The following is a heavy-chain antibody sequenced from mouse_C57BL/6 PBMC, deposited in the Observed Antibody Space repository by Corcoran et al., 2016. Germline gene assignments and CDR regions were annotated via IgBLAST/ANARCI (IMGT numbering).Heavy chain of an antibody. J-gene: IGHJ3*01. D-gene: IGHD2-1*01. CDR1: GYTFTDYY. CDR3: ARGNYEAWFAY. V-gene: IGHV1-76*01. CDR2: IYPGSGNT. Sequence: QVQLKQSGAELVRPGASVKLSCKASGYTFTDYYINWVKQRPGQGLEWIARIYPGSGNTYYNEKFKGKATLTAEKSSSTAYMQLSSLTSEDSAVYFCARGNYEAWFAYWGQGTLVTVSA.